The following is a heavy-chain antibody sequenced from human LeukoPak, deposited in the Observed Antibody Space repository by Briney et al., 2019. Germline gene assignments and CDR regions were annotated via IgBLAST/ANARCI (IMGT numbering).Heavy chain of an antibody. CDR1: GFTFDDYG. CDR2: IKWNGGST. J-gene: IGHJ6*02. D-gene: IGHD3-22*01. V-gene: IGHV3-20*04. Sequence: PGGSPRLSCAASGFTFDDYGMNWVRQAPGKGLEWVSSIKWNGGSTGYADSVKGRFTISRDNAKNSLYLQMNSLRAEDTAVYYCARVLYYDSSGAYYYYYGMDVWGQGTTVTVSS. CDR3: ARVLYYDSSGAYYYYYGMDV.